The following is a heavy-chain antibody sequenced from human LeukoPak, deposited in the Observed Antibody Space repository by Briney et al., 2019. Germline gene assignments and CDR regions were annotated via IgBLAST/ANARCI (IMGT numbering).Heavy chain of an antibody. V-gene: IGHV4-30-2*03. J-gene: IGHJ4*02. CDR2: LYNTETT. CDR3: ARHPTLTSGGNFDY. D-gene: IGHD1-14*01. Sequence: SETLSLTCAVSGDSISSGDYSWSWIRQPSGKGLEWIGSLYNTETTYYNPSLQSRVTISVDTSKNQLSLKLSSVTAADTAVYYCARHPTLTSGGNFDYWGQGTLVTVSS. CDR1: GDSISSGDYS.